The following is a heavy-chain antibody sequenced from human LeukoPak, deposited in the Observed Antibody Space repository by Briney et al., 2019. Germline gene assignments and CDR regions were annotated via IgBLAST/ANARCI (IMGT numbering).Heavy chain of an antibody. D-gene: IGHD2-2*01. CDR2: FSGSDENT. CDR1: GFTFSNSV. CDR3: AKGGYCSSTSCYRNPFDP. V-gene: IGHV3-23*01. Sequence: GGSLRLSCAASGFTFSNSVVSWVRQAPGKGLEWVSSFSGSDENTHHADSVKGRFTISRDNSKNTLYLQMNSLRAEDTAVYYCAKGGYCSSTSCYRNPFDPWGQGTLVTVSS. J-gene: IGHJ5*02.